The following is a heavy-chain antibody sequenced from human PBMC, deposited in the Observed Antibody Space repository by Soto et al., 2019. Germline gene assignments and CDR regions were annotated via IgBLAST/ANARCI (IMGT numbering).Heavy chain of an antibody. Sequence: QVQLQESGPGLVKPSQTLSLTCTVSGGSISSGGYYWSWIRQHPGKGLEWIGYIYYSGSTYYNPSLKSPVTRSVDTSKNQFSLKLSSVTAADTAVYYCARSSTSANYFDYWGQGTLVTVSS. J-gene: IGHJ4*02. CDR1: GGSISSGGYY. V-gene: IGHV4-31*01. CDR3: ARSSTSANYFDY. D-gene: IGHD2-2*01. CDR2: IYYSGST.